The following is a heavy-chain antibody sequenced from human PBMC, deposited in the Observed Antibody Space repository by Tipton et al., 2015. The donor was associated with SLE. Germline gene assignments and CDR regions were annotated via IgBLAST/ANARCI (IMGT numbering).Heavy chain of an antibody. J-gene: IGHJ3*02. D-gene: IGHD3-22*01. CDR2: LSSSSSTI. CDR3: ARQPRDSSGYYSDAFDI. V-gene: IGHV3-48*01. Sequence: SLRLSCAASGFTFSSYSMNWVRQAPGKGLEWVSYLSSSSSTIYYADSVNGRFTISSDNAKNSLYLQMTSLRAEDTAVYYWARQPRDSSGYYSDAFDIWGQGTMVTVSS. CDR1: GFTFSSYS.